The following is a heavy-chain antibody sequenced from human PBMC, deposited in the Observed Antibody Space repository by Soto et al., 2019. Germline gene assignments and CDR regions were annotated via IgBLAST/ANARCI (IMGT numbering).Heavy chain of an antibody. CDR2: ISYDGSNK. Sequence: QVQLVESGGGVVQPGRSLRLSCAASGFTFSSYAMHWVRQAPGKGLEWVAVISYDGSNKYYADSVKGRFTISRDNSKXXXXLXXXXXXXEXXXVXXXXRXLGPFTPFDPWGQGTLVTVSS. D-gene: IGHD3-16*01. J-gene: IGHJ5*02. CDR3: XRXLGPFTPFDP. V-gene: IGHV3-30-3*01. CDR1: GFTFSSYA.